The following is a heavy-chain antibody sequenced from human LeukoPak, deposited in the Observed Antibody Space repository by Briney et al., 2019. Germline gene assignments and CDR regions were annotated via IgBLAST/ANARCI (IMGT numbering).Heavy chain of an antibody. CDR1: GYTFTGYY. J-gene: IGHJ6*03. V-gene: IGHV1-2*02. D-gene: IGHD3-10*01. CDR3: ARGYGSGSYYTPPYYYYMDV. Sequence: ASVKVSCKASGYTFTGYYMHWVRQAPGQGLEWMGWINPNSGGTNYAQKFQGRVTMTRDTSISTAYMELSRLRSDDTAVYYCARGYGSGSYYTPPYYYYMDVWGKGTTATVSS. CDR2: INPNSGGT.